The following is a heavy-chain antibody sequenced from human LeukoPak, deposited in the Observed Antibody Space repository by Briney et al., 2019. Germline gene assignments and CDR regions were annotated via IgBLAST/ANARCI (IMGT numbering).Heavy chain of an antibody. J-gene: IGHJ4*02. CDR2: IIPIFGTA. Sequence: SVKVSCKASGGTFSSYAISWVRQAPGQGLEWMGGIIPIFGTANYAQKFQGRVTITADESTSTAYMELSSLRSKDTAVYYCAVAYCGGDCYYRPFDYWGQGTLVTVSS. V-gene: IGHV1-69*13. CDR1: GGTFSSYA. D-gene: IGHD2-21*02. CDR3: AVAYCGGDCYYRPFDY.